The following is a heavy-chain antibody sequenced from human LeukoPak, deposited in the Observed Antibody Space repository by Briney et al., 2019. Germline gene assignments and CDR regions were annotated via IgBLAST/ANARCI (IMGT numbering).Heavy chain of an antibody. CDR2: FDPEDGET. D-gene: IGHD3-9*01. Sequence: AASVKVSCKVSGHSLTELCMHWVRQTPGKGLEWMGGFDPEDGETIYAQKFQGRVTMTEDTSTDTAYMGLRSLRSEDTAVYFCTAYVLSGYHDPTPLFDNWGQGTLVTVSS. CDR3: TAYVLSGYHDPTPLFDN. J-gene: IGHJ4*02. CDR1: GHSLTELC. V-gene: IGHV1-24*01.